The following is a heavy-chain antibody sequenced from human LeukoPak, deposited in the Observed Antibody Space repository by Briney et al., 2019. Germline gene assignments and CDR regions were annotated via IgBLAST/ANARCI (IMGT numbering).Heavy chain of an antibody. CDR2: FFSDTGKT. J-gene: IGHJ5*02. D-gene: IGHD6-19*01. CDR3: AKRGAGSGGLHH. CDR1: GFSFSIYA. Sequence: GGSLRLSCVASGFSFSIYAMSWVRQAPGKGLEWVSTFFSDTGKTDYADSVKGRFTISRDTSKNTLYLQMNSLRAEDTAVYYCAKRGAGSGGLHHWGQGTLVTVSS. V-gene: IGHV3-23*01.